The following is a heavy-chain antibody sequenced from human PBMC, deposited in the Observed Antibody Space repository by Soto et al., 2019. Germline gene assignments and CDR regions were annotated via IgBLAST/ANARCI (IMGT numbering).Heavy chain of an antibody. D-gene: IGHD6-13*01. Sequence: GGSLRLSCAASGFTFDDYTMHWVRQAPGKGLEWVSLISWDGGSTYYADSVKGRFTISRDNSKNSLYLQMNSLRTGDTALYYCAKDMRPPSGYSSSWYRVSYYYYYGMDVWGQGTTVTVSS. CDR1: GFTFDDYT. CDR3: AKDMRPPSGYSSSWYRVSYYYYYGMDV. J-gene: IGHJ6*02. CDR2: ISWDGGST. V-gene: IGHV3-43*01.